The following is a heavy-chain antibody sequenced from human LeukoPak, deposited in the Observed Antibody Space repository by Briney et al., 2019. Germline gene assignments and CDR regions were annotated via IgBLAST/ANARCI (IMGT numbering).Heavy chain of an antibody. CDR2: IIPILGIA. CDR1: GGTFSSYA. J-gene: IGHJ4*02. Sequence: SVKVSCKASGGTFSSYAISWVRQAPGQGLEWMGRIIPILGIANYAQKFQGRVTITADKSTSTAYMELSSLRSEDTAVYYCARYYDSSGYYDDYGGQGTLVTVSS. D-gene: IGHD3-22*01. V-gene: IGHV1-69*04. CDR3: ARYYDSSGYYDDY.